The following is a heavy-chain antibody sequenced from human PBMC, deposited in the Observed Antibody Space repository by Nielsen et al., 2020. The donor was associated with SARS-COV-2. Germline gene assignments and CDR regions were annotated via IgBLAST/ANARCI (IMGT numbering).Heavy chain of an antibody. D-gene: IGHD6-6*01. CDR1: GFTFDDYA. V-gene: IGHV3-9*01. CDR2: ISWNSGSI. J-gene: IGHJ6*02. CDR3: ATWFDPYLSSSNYYYGMDV. Sequence: GGSLRLSCAASGFTFDDYAMHWVRQAPGKGLEWVSGISWNSGSIGYADSVKGRFTISRDNAKNSLYLQMNSLRAEDTALYYCATWFDPYLSSSNYYYGMDVWGQGTTVTVSS.